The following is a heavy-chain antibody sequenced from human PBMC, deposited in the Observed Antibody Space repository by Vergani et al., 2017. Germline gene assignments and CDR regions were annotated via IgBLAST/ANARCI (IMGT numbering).Heavy chain of an antibody. CDR2: ICYSGST. CDR1: GGSISSYY. CDR3: ARGRGWFDP. V-gene: IGHV4-59*01. J-gene: IGHJ5*02. Sequence: QVQLQESGPGLVKPSETLSLTCTVSGGSISSYYWSWIRQPPGKGLEWIGYICYSGSTNYNPSLKSRVTISVDTSKNQFSLKLSSVTAADTAVYYCARGRGWFDPWGQGTLVTVSS.